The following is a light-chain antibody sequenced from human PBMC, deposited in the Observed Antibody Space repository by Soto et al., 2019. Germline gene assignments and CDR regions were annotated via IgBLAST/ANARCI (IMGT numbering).Light chain of an antibody. V-gene: IGKV3-20*01. J-gene: IGKJ2*01. CDR2: GAS. CDR1: QRVSSSY. CDR3: QQYGSSPPYP. Sequence: EIVLTQSPGTLSLSPGERATLSCRASQRVSSSYLAWYQQKPGQAPRLLIYGASSRATGIPDRFSGSGSGTDFTFTISRLESEDFAGYYCQQYGSSPPYPFGQGTKLEIK.